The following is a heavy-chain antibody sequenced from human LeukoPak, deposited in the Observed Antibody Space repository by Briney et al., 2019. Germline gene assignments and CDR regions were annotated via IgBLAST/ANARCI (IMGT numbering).Heavy chain of an antibody. J-gene: IGHJ4*02. CDR2: INPSGGST. CDR3: ARESYSGNPYFDY. V-gene: IGHV1-46*01. Sequence: ASVKVSCKTSGYTFIKYNIHWVRPAPGQGLEWMGRINPSGGSTNYAQKFQGRVTMTSDTSTSTVYMEMSSLRSEDTAMYYCARESYSGNPYFDYWGQGTLVTVSS. D-gene: IGHD4-23*01. CDR1: GYTFIKYN.